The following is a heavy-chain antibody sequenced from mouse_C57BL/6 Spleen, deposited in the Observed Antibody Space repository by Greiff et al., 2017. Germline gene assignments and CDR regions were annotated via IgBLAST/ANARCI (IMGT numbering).Heavy chain of an antibody. J-gene: IGHJ2*01. CDR1: GYTFTDYY. V-gene: IGHV1-19*01. D-gene: IGHD4-1*01. CDR3: ARASNWDGNLDY. CDR2: INPYNGGT. Sequence: EVQLQQSGPVLVKPGASVKMSCKASGYTFTDYYMNWVKQSHGKSLEWIGVINPYNGGTSYNQKLKGKATLTVDKSSSTAYMELNSLTSEDSAVYYCARASNWDGNLDYWGQGTTLTGSS.